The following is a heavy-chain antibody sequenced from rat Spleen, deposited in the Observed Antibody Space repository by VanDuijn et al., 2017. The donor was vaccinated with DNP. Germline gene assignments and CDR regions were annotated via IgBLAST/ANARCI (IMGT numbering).Heavy chain of an antibody. CDR1: GFTFSAYY. Sequence: EVQLVESGGGLVQPGRSLKLSCAASGFTFSAYYMAWVRQAPTKGLEWVATISYGGGRTYYGDSVKGRFTISRVNTQSTLHLQMTSLRSEDTAAYFCTRVGDLHDGGDGDVLDVWGQGTSVTVSS. CDR3: TRVGDLHDGGDGDVLDV. V-gene: IGHV5-20*01. CDR2: ISYGGGRT. J-gene: IGHJ4*01. D-gene: IGHD1-12*02.